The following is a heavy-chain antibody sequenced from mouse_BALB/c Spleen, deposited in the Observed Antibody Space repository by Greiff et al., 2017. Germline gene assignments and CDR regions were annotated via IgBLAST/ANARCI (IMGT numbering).Heavy chain of an antibody. J-gene: IGHJ2*01. CDR3: ARHTMITTNFDY. D-gene: IGHD2-4*01. Sequence: DVMLVESGGGLVKPGGSLKLSCAASGFTFSDYYMYWVRQTPEKRLEWVATISDGGSYTYYPDSVKGRFTISRDNAKNTLYLQMSSLRSEDTAMYYCARHTMITTNFDYWGQGTTLTVSS. V-gene: IGHV5-4*02. CDR2: ISDGGSYT. CDR1: GFTFSDYY.